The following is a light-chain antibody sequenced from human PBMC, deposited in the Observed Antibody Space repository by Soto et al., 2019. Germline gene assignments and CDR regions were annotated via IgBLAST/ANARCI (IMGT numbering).Light chain of an antibody. CDR3: QQSYSIPT. CDR2: AAS. V-gene: IGKV1-39*01. J-gene: IGKJ2*01. CDR1: QTISSY. Sequence: DIQVTQSPSSLSASVGDRVTITCRASQTISSYLNWYQQKPGKAPKLLIYAASSLQSGVPSRFSGSGSGTDFTLTISSLQPEDFATYYCQQSYSIPTFGQGTKLEIK.